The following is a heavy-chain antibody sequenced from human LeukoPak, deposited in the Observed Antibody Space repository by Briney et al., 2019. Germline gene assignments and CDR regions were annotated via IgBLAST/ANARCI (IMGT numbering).Heavy chain of an antibody. CDR2: MNHRGST. J-gene: IGHJ4*02. D-gene: IGHD3-22*01. CDR3: ARAGDSSGYSDY. Sequence: SETLSLTCAVSGGSFSGYYWTWIRQPPGKGLEWIGEMNHRGSTNYNPSLKSRVTISVDTSKNQFSLNLSSVTAADTAVYYCARAGDSSGYSDYWGQGTLVTVSS. CDR1: GGSFSGYY. V-gene: IGHV4-34*01.